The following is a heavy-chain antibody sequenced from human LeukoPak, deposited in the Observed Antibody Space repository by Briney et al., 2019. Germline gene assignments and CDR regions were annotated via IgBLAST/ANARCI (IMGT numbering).Heavy chain of an antibody. J-gene: IGHJ6*03. Sequence: GGSLRLSCAASGFTFSSYEMNWVRQAPGKGLEWVSYISSSGSTIYYADSVKGRFTISRDNSKNTLYLQMSTLRTEDTAVYYCAKDLRVIYASGSFYYRYMDVWGKGTTVIISS. CDR2: ISSSGSTI. CDR1: GFTFSSYE. CDR3: AKDLRVIYASGSFYYRYMDV. V-gene: IGHV3-48*03. D-gene: IGHD3-10*01.